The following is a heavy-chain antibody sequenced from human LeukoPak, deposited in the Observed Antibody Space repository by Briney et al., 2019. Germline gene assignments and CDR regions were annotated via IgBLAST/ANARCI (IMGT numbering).Heavy chain of an antibody. D-gene: IGHD4-17*01. Sequence: ASVKVSCKASGYTFTSYYMHWVRQAPGQGLEWMGIINPSGGSTSYAQKFQGRVTMTRDMSTSTVYMELSSLRSEDTAVYYCARDDYGEGDFDYWGQGTLVTVSS. V-gene: IGHV1-46*01. J-gene: IGHJ4*02. CDR3: ARDDYGEGDFDY. CDR2: INPSGGST. CDR1: GYTFTSYY.